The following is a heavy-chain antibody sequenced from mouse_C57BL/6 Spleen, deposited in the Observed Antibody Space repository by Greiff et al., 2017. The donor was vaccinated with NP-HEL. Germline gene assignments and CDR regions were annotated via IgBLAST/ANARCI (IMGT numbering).Heavy chain of an antibody. CDR2: IRNKANNHAT. Sequence: EVKVEESGGGLVQPGGSMKLSCAASGFTFSDAWMDWVRQSPEKGLEWVAEIRNKANNHATYYAESVKGRFTISRDDSKSRVYLQMNSLRAEDTGIYYCTRLNGYDSWFAYWGQGTLVTVSA. CDR1: GFTFSDAW. J-gene: IGHJ3*01. V-gene: IGHV6-6*01. CDR3: TRLNGYDSWFAY. D-gene: IGHD2-2*01.